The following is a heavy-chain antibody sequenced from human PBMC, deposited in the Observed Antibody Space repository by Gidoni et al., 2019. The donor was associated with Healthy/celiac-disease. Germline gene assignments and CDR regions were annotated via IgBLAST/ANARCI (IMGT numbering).Heavy chain of an antibody. CDR3: ARDVTWGIDGMDV. J-gene: IGHJ6*02. CDR1: GFTFSSYG. V-gene: IGHV3-33*01. Sequence: QVHLVESGGGVVHPGRSLRLPCAASGFTFSSYGMHWVRQAPGKGLVWVAVMWYDGSNKYYADSVKGRFTISRDNSKNTLYLQMNSLRAEDTAVYYCARDVTWGIDGMDVWGQGTTVTVSS. D-gene: IGHD7-27*01. CDR2: MWYDGSNK.